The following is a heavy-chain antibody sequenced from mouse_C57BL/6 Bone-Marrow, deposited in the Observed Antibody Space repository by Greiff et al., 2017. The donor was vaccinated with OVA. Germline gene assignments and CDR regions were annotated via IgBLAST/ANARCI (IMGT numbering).Heavy chain of an antibody. D-gene: IGHD2-1*01. Sequence: VQLKESGPELVKPGASVKISCKASGYSFTGYYMNWVKQSPEKSLEWIGEINPSTGGTTYNQKFKAKATLTVDKSSSTAYMQLTSLTSEDSAVYYCARSLPLLLFDYWGQGTTLTVSS. CDR3: ARSLPLLLFDY. J-gene: IGHJ2*01. CDR1: GYSFTGYY. CDR2: INPSTGGT. V-gene: IGHV1-42*01.